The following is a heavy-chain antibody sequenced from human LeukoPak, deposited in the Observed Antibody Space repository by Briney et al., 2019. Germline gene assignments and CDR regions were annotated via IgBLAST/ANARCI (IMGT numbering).Heavy chain of an antibody. D-gene: IGHD6-6*01. J-gene: IGHJ4*02. CDR3: ATEPLGGDSSSSKGFDY. CDR1: GYTFTSYD. V-gene: IGHV1-8*03. Sequence: ASVKVSCKPSGYTFTSYDINWVRQATGQGLEWMGWMNPNSGNTGYAQKFQGRVTITRNTSISTAYMELSSLRSEDTAVYYCATEPLGGDSSSSKGFDYWGQGTLVTVSS. CDR2: MNPNSGNT.